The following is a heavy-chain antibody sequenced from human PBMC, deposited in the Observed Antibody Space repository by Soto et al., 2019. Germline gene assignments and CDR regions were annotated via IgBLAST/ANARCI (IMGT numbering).Heavy chain of an antibody. CDR3: ARTISVAPPRPGLGGNSLHDYYGMDV. V-gene: IGHV1-69*13. J-gene: IGHJ6*02. Sequence: ASVKVSCKASGGTFSSYAISWVRQAPGQGLEWMGGIIPIFGTANYAQKFQGRVTITADESTSTAYMELSSLRSEDTAVYYCARTISVAPPRPGLGGNSLHDYYGMDVWGQGTTVTVSS. CDR1: GGTFSSYA. CDR2: IIPIFGTA. D-gene: IGHD2-21*02.